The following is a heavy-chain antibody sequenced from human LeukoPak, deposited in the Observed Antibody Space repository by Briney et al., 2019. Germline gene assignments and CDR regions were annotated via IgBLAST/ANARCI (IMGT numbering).Heavy chain of an antibody. CDR2: INHSGST. CDR1: GGSFSGYY. J-gene: IGHJ4*02. D-gene: IGHD2-15*01. CDR3: VRDRFCSGRSCYGPPDD. V-gene: IGHV4-34*01. Sequence: PSETLSLTCAVYGGSFSGYYWSWIRQPPGKGLEWIGEINHSGSTNYNPSLKSRVTISVDTSKNQFSLKLSSVTAADTAVYYCVRDRFCSGRSCYGPPDDWGRGARVTVSS.